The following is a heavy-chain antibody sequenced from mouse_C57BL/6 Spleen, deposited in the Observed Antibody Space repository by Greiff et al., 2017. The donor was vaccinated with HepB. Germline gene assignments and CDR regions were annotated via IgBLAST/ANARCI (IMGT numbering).Heavy chain of an antibody. Sequence: EVKLMESGPELVKPGASVKISCKASGYSFTGYYMNWVKQSPEKSLEWIGEINPSTGGTTYNQKFKAKATLTVDKSSSTAYMQLKSLTSEDSAVYYCARWGSNYAKDYWGQGTSVTVSS. V-gene: IGHV1-42*01. CDR2: INPSTGGT. CDR3: ARWGSNYAKDY. CDR1: GYSFTGYY. J-gene: IGHJ4*01.